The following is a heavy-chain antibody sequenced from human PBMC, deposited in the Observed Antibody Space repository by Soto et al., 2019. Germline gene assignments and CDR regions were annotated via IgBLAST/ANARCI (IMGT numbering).Heavy chain of an antibody. J-gene: IGHJ4*02. CDR1: GFIFSNYG. V-gene: IGHV3-23*01. Sequence: PGWSLRLSCTASGFIFSNYGMSWVRQAPGKGPEWVSHITGSGGSTYYTDSVKGRFTISRDNSRNTLYLQMNTLRAEDTAVYYCAKVEWVAVPAAFDYWGQGTPVTVSS. CDR2: ITGSGGST. CDR3: AKVEWVAVPAAFDY. D-gene: IGHD1-26*01.